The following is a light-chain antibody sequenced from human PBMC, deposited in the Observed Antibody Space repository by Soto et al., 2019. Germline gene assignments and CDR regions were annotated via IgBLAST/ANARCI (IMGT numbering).Light chain of an antibody. CDR2: DVS. V-gene: IGLV2-14*01. CDR1: SSDVGGYNY. CDR3: SSYTSIDTWV. J-gene: IGLJ1*01. Sequence: QSVLTQPASVSGSPGQSITISCTGASSDVGGYNYVSWYQQHPGKAPKVLISDVSNRPSGISNRFSGSKSGNTASLTISGLQAEDEADYYCSSYTSIDTWVFGTRTKVTVL.